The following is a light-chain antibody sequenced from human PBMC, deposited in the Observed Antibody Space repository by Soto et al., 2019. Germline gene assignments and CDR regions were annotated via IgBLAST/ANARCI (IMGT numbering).Light chain of an antibody. CDR2: DGS. CDR1: QTIFSW. V-gene: IGKV1-5*01. Sequence: DIQMTQSPSTLSASVGDIVTVTCRASQTIFSWLAWFQQKPGKAPKLLIYDGSTLESGVPSRFTGSGSGTDFTLTISCLQSEDFATYYCQQYYSYPWAFGQGTKVDI. J-gene: IGKJ1*01. CDR3: QQYYSYPWA.